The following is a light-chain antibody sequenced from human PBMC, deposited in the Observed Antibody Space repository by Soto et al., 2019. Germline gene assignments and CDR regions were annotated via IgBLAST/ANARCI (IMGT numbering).Light chain of an antibody. CDR1: QNVDSNY. V-gene: IGKV3-20*01. CDR2: GAS. CDR3: QQYGSLSWT. J-gene: IGKJ1*01. Sequence: EIVFTHSPFTLSLSPGERSSLSCRASQNVDSNYLAWYQQKPGQAPRIIIFGASGRATGIPDRFSGSGSGTDFTLTISRLEPEDFAVYYCQQYGSLSWTFGQGTKVDIK.